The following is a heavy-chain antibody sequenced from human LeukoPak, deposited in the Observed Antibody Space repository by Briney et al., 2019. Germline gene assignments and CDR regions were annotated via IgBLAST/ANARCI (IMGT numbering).Heavy chain of an antibody. D-gene: IGHD5-18*01. CDR1: GFTFSSYS. V-gene: IGHV3-21*01. Sequence: PGGSLRLSCAASGFTFSSYSMNWVRQAPGKGLEWVSSIGSGSSYIYYADSVKGRFTISRDNAKNSLYLQMNSLRAEDTAVYYCARDLSGVAGYTYGRGIDYWGQGTLVTVSS. CDR3: ARDLSGVAGYTYGRGIDY. CDR2: IGSGSSYI. J-gene: IGHJ4*02.